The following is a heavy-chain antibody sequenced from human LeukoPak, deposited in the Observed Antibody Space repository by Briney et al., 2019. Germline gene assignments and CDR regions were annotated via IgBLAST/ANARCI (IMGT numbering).Heavy chain of an antibody. CDR2: ISGSGGST. Sequence: GGSLRLSCAASGFTFSSYAMSWVRQAPGKGLEWVSAISGSGGSTYYADSVKGRFTISRDNSKNTLYPQMNSLRAEDTAVYYCAKDRVPSFTIFGVVPDYWGQGTLVTVSS. V-gene: IGHV3-23*01. J-gene: IGHJ4*02. CDR1: GFTFSSYA. D-gene: IGHD3-3*01. CDR3: AKDRVPSFTIFGVVPDY.